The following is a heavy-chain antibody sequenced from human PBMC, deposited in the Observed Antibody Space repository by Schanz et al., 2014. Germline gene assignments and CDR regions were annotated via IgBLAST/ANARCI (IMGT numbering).Heavy chain of an antibody. Sequence: EVQLVESGGGLVQPGESLRLSCAVSGFSFSSYSMSWVRQAPGKGLEWIAYISSGGTTIYYADSVKGRFTISRDNAKSSLYLEMNSLRIEDTAEYHCVKEEWWRFDPWGQGTLVTVSS. J-gene: IGHJ5*02. CDR3: VKEEWWRFDP. CDR1: GFSFSSYS. CDR2: ISSGGTTI. D-gene: IGHD2-15*01. V-gene: IGHV3-48*01.